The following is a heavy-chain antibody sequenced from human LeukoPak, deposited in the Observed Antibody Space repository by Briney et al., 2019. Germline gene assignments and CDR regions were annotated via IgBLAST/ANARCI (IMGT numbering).Heavy chain of an antibody. D-gene: IGHD3-10*01. CDR3: TRDMGLLTYYYGSGSYC. Sequence: GGSLRLSCTASGFTFGDYAMSWVRQAPGKGLEWVGFIRSKAYGGTTEYAASVKGGFTISRDDSKSIAYLQMNSLKTEDTAVYYCTRDMGLLTYYYGSGSYCWGQGTLVTVSS. J-gene: IGHJ4*02. V-gene: IGHV3-49*04. CDR2: IRSKAYGGTT. CDR1: GFTFGDYA.